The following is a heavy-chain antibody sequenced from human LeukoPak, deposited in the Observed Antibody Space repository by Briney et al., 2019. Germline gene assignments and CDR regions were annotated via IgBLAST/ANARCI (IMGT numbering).Heavy chain of an antibody. CDR2: IYYSGST. D-gene: IGHD6-13*01. CDR1: GGSISSGGYY. CDR3: ARESIAAAGRAFDI. Sequence: SETLSLTCTVSGGSISSGGYYWSWIRQHPGQGLEWIGYIYYSGSTYYNPSLKSRVTISVDTSKNQFSLKLSSVTAADTAVYYCARESIAAAGRAFDIWGQGTMVTVSS. V-gene: IGHV4-31*03. J-gene: IGHJ3*02.